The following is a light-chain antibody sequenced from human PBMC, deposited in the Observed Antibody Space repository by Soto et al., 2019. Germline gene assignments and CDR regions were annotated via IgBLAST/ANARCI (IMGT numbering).Light chain of an antibody. J-gene: IGKJ5*01. CDR2: AAS. V-gene: IGKV3-15*01. CDR1: QSVSSN. Sequence: EIEMTQSPATLSLAPGERVTLSCRASQSVSSNLAWYQQKPGQAPRLLIYAASTRATGIPARFSGSGSGTEFTLTISSLQSEDFAVYYCQQYGSSPPITYGQGTRLEIK. CDR3: QQYGSSPPIT.